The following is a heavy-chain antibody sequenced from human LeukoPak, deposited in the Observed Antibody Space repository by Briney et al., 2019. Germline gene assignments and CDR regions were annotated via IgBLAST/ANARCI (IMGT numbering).Heavy chain of an antibody. Sequence: SVKVSCKASGGTFSSYTISWVRQAPGQELEWMGRIIPILGIANYAQKFQGRVTITADKSTSTAYMELSSLRSEDTAVDYFAREDDFWSGSPPPRSYYYMDVWGKGTTVTVSS. CDR1: GGTFSSYT. D-gene: IGHD3-3*01. V-gene: IGHV1-69*04. CDR3: AREDDFWSGSPPPRSYYYMDV. J-gene: IGHJ6*03. CDR2: IIPILGIA.